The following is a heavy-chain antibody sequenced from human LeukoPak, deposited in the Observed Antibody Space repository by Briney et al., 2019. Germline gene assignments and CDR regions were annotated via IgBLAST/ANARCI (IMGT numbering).Heavy chain of an antibody. J-gene: IGHJ4*02. CDR2: SNGANGNT. CDR3: ARGIHSGAWLTDY. CDR1: GYTFTNYA. V-gene: IGHV1-3*02. Sequence: GASVKVSCKASGYTFTNYAIHWVRQAPGRRLEWMGWSNGANGNTEYSPAFQGRVSITRDTSASTAYMGLSSLSSEDMAIYYCARGIHSGAWLTDYWGQGTLVTVS. D-gene: IGHD6-25*01.